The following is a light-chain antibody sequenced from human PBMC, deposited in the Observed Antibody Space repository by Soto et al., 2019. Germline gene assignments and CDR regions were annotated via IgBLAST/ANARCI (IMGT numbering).Light chain of an antibody. CDR2: EVS. Sequence: QSVLTQPASVSGSPGQSITIACTGTSSDVGGYNYVSWFQHHPGRAPKLMISEVSNRPSGVSNRFSASKSGNPASLTISGLRYEDEATYDCSSYSSSSTLVFGTGTKLTVL. CDR1: SSDVGGYNY. V-gene: IGLV2-14*01. CDR3: SSYSSSSTLV. J-gene: IGLJ1*01.